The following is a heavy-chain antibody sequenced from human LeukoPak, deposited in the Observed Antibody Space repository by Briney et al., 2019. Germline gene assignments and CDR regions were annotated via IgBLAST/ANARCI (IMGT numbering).Heavy chain of an antibody. CDR1: GGSFSGYY. V-gene: IGHV4-34*01. Sequence: PSETLSLTCAVYGGSFSGYYWSWIRQPPGKGLDWIGEINHSGSTNYNPSLKSRVTISVDTSKNQFSLKLSSVTAADTAVYYCARVVIVVTIFGVVTYGFDYWGQGTLVTVSS. J-gene: IGHJ4*02. CDR2: INHSGST. CDR3: ARVVIVVTIFGVVTYGFDY. D-gene: IGHD3-3*01.